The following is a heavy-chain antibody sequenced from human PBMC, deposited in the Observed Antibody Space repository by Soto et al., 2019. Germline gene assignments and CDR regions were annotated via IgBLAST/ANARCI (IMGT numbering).Heavy chain of an antibody. CDR3: VRALYNWNYALDY. CDR2: INSDGSLT. J-gene: IGHJ4*02. CDR1: GFSFSNYW. V-gene: IGHV3-74*01. Sequence: PGGSLRLSCAASGFSFSNYWMHWVRQAPGKGLVWVSRINSDGSLTFYADSVKGRFTISRDNAKNTLFLHMNSLREDDTAVYYCVRALYNWNYALDYWGQGTLVTVSS. D-gene: IGHD1-7*01.